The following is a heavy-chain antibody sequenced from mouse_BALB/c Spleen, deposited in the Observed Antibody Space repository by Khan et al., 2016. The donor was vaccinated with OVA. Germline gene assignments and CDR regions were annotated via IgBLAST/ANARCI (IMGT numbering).Heavy chain of an antibody. Sequence: QIQLVQSGAELARPGASVKLSCKASGYTFTDYYINWVKQRTGQGLEWIGEISPGSGDTYYNEKFKGQATLTADKSSSTAYMQLNSLTSEASEVYFCARRNYFGYTFAYWGQGTLVTVSA. CDR2: ISPGSGDT. CDR3: ARRNYFGYTFAY. J-gene: IGHJ3*01. V-gene: IGHV1-77*01. CDR1: GYTFTDYY. D-gene: IGHD1-2*01.